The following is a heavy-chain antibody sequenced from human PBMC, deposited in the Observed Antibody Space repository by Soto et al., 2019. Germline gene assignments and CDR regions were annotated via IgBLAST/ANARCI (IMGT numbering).Heavy chain of an antibody. J-gene: IGHJ4*02. CDR1: GGSIISSSYY. CDR2: IYYSGST. CDR3: GRVGRGFEIDLWFNDY. Sequence: SETLSLTCTVSGGSIISSSYYWAWIRQPPGKGLEWIGSIYYSGSTYYNPSLKSRVTISVDTSKNQFSLKLSSVTAADTSLIFCGRVGRGFEIDLWFNDYWGQGPLVTVSS. V-gene: IGHV4-39*01. D-gene: IGHD3-10*01.